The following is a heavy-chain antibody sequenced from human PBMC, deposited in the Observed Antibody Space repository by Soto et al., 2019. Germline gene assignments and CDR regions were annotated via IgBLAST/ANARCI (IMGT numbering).Heavy chain of an antibody. CDR2: IIPIFGTA. CDR3: ARGHRLWGPAAG. Sequence: QVQLVQSGAEVKKPGSSVKVSCKASGGTFSSYAISWVRQAPGQGLEWMGGIIPIFGTANYAQKFQGRVTITADESTSTAYRERSSLRSEDRAVYYCARGHRLWGPAAGWGQGTLVTVSS. D-gene: IGHD2-2*01. CDR1: GGTFSSYA. J-gene: IGHJ4*02. V-gene: IGHV1-69*01.